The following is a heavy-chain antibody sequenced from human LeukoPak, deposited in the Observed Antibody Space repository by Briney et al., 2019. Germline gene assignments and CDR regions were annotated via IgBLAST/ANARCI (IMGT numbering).Heavy chain of an antibody. CDR1: GGSISSGGYY. CDR3: ARVRGGRATVTTPVYPDY. V-gene: IGHV4-31*03. J-gene: IGHJ4*02. D-gene: IGHD4-17*01. Sequence: SETLSLTCTVSGGSISSGGYYWSWIRQHPGKGLEWIGYIYYSGSTYYNPSLKSRVTISVDTSKNQFSLKLSSVTAADTAVYYCARVRGGRATVTTPVYPDYWGQGTLVTVSS. CDR2: IYYSGST.